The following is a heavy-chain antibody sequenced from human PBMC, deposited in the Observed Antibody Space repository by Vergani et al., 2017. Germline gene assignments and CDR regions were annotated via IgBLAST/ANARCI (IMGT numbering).Heavy chain of an antibody. J-gene: IGHJ4*02. V-gene: IGHV3-74*03. D-gene: IGHD6-13*01. CDR3: ASSTGSSSWHYYFDY. CDR1: GFSFNSYW. Sequence: DVHLAESGGGFFQPGGSLRLSCSASGFSFNSYWMHWVRQVPGKGLLWVSRIKSDGSITAYADSVKGRFTISRDNAQNTLYLQMNSLRAEDTAVYYCASSTGSSSWHYYFDYWGQGTLVTVSS. CDR2: IKSDGSIT.